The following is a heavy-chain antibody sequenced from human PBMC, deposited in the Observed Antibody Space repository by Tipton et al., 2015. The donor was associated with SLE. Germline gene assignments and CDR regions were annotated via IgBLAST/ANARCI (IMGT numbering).Heavy chain of an antibody. J-gene: IGHJ4*02. Sequence: TLSLTCAVYGGSFNSHYWSWMRQPPGKGLEWIGSIYYSGSTYYNPSLKSRVTISVDTSKNQFSLKLSSVTAADTAVYYCARALQNYFDYWGQGTLVTVSS. CDR1: GGSFNSHY. CDR2: IYYSGST. CDR3: ARALQNYFDY. V-gene: IGHV4-34*09.